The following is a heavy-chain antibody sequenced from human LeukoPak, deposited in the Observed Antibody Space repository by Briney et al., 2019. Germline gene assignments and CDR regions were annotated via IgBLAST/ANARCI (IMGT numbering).Heavy chain of an antibody. V-gene: IGHV3-30*18. CDR1: GFTFSSYG. CDR3: AKDRDSGSVDY. J-gene: IGHJ4*02. Sequence: PGRSLRLSCAASGFTFSSYGMHWVRQAPGKGLEWVAVISYDGSNKYYADSVKGRFTISRGNSKNTLYLQMNSLRAEDTAVYYCAKDRDSGSVDYWGQGTLVTVSS. D-gene: IGHD2-21*01. CDR2: ISYDGSNK.